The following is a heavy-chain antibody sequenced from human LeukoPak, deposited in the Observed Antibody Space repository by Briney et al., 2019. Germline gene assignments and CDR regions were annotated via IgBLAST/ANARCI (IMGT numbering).Heavy chain of an antibody. J-gene: IGHJ4*02. CDR3: AREWGLWLLASTGFDY. D-gene: IGHD4/OR15-4a*01. Sequence: GGSLRLSCAASGFTFSNYAMNWVRQAPGKGLKWVSGISTSGGRTYYADSVKGPFTISRDNSKNTLYLQMNSLRGEDTAVYYCAREWGLWLLASTGFDYWGQGTLVTVSS. CDR2: ISTSGGRT. V-gene: IGHV3-23*01. CDR1: GFTFSNYA.